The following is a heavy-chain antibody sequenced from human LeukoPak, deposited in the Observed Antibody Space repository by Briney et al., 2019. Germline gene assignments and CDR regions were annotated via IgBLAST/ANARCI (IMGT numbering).Heavy chain of an antibody. CDR2: IYYSGST. D-gene: IGHD6-19*01. CDR1: GGSISSSSYY. Sequence: SETLSLTCTVSGGSISSSSYYWGWIRQPPGKGLEWIGSIYYSGSTYYNPSLKSRVTISVDTSKNQFSLKLSSVTAADTAVYYCARTGRLVPPDKSRYSSGWYSVDYWGQGTLVTVSS. J-gene: IGHJ4*02. CDR3: ARTGRLVPPDKSRYSSGWYSVDY. V-gene: IGHV4-39*01.